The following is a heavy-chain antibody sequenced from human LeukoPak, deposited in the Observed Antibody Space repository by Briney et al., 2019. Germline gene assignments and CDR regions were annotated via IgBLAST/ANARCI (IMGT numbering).Heavy chain of an antibody. CDR3: ARDHYYDSSGYFPGYFDY. Sequence: GGSLRLSCAASGFTFSSYSMNWVRQAPGKGLEWVSSISSSSSYIYYADSVKGRFTISRDNAKNSLYLQMNSLRAEDTAVYYCARDHYYDSSGYFPGYFDYWGQGTLVTVSS. D-gene: IGHD3-22*01. CDR1: GFTFSSYS. V-gene: IGHV3-21*01. J-gene: IGHJ4*02. CDR2: ISSSSSYI.